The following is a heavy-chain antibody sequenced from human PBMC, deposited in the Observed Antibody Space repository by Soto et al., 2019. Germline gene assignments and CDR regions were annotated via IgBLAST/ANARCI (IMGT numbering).Heavy chain of an antibody. CDR3: ARGMYVTVPFDC. CDR1: GFTFSDYY. D-gene: IGHD2-21*02. V-gene: IGHV3-11*01. J-gene: IGHJ4*02. CDR2: ISSRGSTI. Sequence: QVQLVESGGALVMPGGSLRLSCAASGFTFSDYYMSWIRQAPGKGLEWVSYISSRGSTIYYADSVQGRFTISRDNAKNSLYLQMNSLRAEDTAVYYCARGMYVTVPFDCWGQGTLVTVSS.